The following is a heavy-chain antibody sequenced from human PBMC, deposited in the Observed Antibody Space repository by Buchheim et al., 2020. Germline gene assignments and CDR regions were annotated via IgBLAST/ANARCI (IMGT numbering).Heavy chain of an antibody. J-gene: IGHJ4*02. D-gene: IGHD4-17*01. CDR2: IHYTGLA. V-gene: IGHV4-31*03. CDR1: GVSISSGPFY. Sequence: QVQLQESGPGLVKPSQTLSLTCTVSGVSISSGPFYWTWIRQQPGKGLEWIGYIHYTGLAYSSPSLSSRLSMSVDTSQNPFSLTLTAVTAADTAIYYCARDRGAHDYGPIDFWGQGAL. CDR3: ARDRGAHDYGPIDF.